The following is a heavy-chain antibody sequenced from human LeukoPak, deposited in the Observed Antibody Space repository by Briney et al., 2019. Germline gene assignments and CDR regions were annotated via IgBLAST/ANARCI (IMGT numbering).Heavy chain of an antibody. Sequence: ASVNVSCKASGGTFSSYAISWVRQAPGQGLEWMGGIIPIFGTANYAQKFQGRVTITADESTSTAYMELSSLRSEDTAVYYCARHFYCSGGSCYGEYWGQGTLVTVSS. CDR3: ARHFYCSGGSCYGEY. D-gene: IGHD2-15*01. CDR2: IIPIFGTA. CDR1: GGTFSSYA. J-gene: IGHJ4*02. V-gene: IGHV1-69*13.